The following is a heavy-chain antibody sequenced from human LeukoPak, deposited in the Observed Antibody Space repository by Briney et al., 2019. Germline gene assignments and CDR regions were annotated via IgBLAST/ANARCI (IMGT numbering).Heavy chain of an antibody. CDR1: GFTFSSYW. V-gene: IGHV3-74*01. Sequence: GGSLRLSCAASGFTFSSYWMHWVRQAPGKGLVWVSRINTDGSSTSYADSVKGRFTISRGNAKNTLYLQMNSLRAEDTAVYYCAKVSYRYFGSGSYVLDYWGQGTLVTASS. CDR2: INTDGSST. D-gene: IGHD3-10*01. CDR3: AKVSYRYFGSGSYVLDY. J-gene: IGHJ4*02.